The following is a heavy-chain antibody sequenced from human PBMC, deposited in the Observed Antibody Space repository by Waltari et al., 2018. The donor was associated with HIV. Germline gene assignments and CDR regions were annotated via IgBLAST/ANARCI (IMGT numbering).Heavy chain of an antibody. CDR1: GGSMTNYH. D-gene: IGHD3-10*01. Sequence: QVQLQESGPRLLKPSETLSLTCNVSGGSMTNYHWAWIRQPPGKGLEWIGYIDSRGGASSRPSLQSGLTMLVDVYRNQFSLELSSVTAADTAVYYCARYGSGHRHFGYWGQGTLV. V-gene: IGHV4-59*01. CDR2: IDSRGGA. J-gene: IGHJ4*02. CDR3: ARYGSGHRHFGY.